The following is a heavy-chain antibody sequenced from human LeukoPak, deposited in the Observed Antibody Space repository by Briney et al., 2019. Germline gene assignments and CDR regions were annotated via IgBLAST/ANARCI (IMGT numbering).Heavy chain of an antibody. CDR2: IYTSGST. CDR1: GGSISSYY. D-gene: IGHD3-10*01. J-gene: IGHJ5*02. Sequence: SETLSLTCTVSGGSISSYYWGWIRQPAGRGLEWLGRIYTSGSTNYNPSLKSRVTMSVDTSKNQFSLKLSSVTAADTAVYYCARVGMTLFDPWGQGTLVTVSS. V-gene: IGHV4-4*07. CDR3: ARVGMTLFDP.